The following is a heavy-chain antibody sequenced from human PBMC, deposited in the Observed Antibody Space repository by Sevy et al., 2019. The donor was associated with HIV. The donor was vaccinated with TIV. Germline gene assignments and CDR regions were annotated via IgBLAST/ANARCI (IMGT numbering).Heavy chain of an antibody. CDR2: ISSGSSFI. Sequence: GGSLRLSCAASGFSISGYTMNWVRQAPGKGLELVSSISSGSSFIYYADSLKGRFTISRDNARNLLYLQMNSLRVEDTAVYYCARVGLGDCSGTNCSPNDYWGQGTLVTVSS. CDR3: ARVGLGDCSGTNCSPNDY. D-gene: IGHD2-2*01. J-gene: IGHJ4*02. V-gene: IGHV3-21*01. CDR1: GFSISGYT.